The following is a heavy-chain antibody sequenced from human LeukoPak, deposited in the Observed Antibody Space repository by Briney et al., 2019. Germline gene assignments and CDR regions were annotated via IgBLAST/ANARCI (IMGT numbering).Heavy chain of an antibody. Sequence: GGSLRLSCAASGFTFSSYGMHWVRQAPGKGLEWVAVISYDGSNKYYADSVKGRFTISRDNSKNTLYLQMNSLRAEDTAVYYCAKDWLGLLLPDYWGQGTLVTVSS. CDR3: AKDWLGLLLPDY. V-gene: IGHV3-30*18. D-gene: IGHD3-22*01. CDR1: GFTFSSYG. J-gene: IGHJ4*02. CDR2: ISYDGSNK.